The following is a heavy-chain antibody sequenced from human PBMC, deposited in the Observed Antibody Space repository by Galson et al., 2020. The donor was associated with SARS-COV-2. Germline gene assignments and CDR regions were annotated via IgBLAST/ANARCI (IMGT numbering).Heavy chain of an antibody. J-gene: IGHJ4*02. Sequence: GEPLKISRAASGFSFSNYAMHWIRQAPGKGLEWVALIWSDASDEDFADSVGGRFTVSRENSKSTLHLQMNSLRVEDTAVYYRARWNVSGAYIIDNWGQGAFVTVSS. CDR2: IWSDASDE. V-gene: IGHV3-33*01. CDR3: ARWNVSGAYIIDN. D-gene: IGHD1-1*01. CDR1: GFSFSNYA.